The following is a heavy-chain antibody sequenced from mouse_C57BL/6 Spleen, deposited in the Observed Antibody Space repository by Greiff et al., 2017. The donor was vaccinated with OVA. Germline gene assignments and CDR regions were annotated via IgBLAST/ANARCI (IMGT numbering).Heavy chain of an antibody. CDR1: GYAFSSYW. CDR3: ARRENYYGSSLGY. V-gene: IGHV1-80*01. J-gene: IGHJ2*01. Sequence: VQRVESGAELVKPGASVKISCKASGYAFSSYWMNWVKQRPGKGLEWIGQIYPGDGDTNYNGKFKGKATLTADKSSSTAYMQLSSLTSEDSAVYFCARRENYYGSSLGYWGQGTTLTVSS. CDR2: IYPGDGDT. D-gene: IGHD1-1*01.